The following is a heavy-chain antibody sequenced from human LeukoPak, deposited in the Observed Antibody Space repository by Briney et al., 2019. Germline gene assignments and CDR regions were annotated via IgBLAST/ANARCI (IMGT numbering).Heavy chain of an antibody. CDR2: ISSSSSTI. CDR1: GFTFSSYS. Sequence: GGSLRLSCAASGFTFSSYSMNWVRQAPGKGLEWVSYISSSSSTIYYADSVKGRFTISGDNAKNSLYLQMNSLRAEDTAVYYCARDLGYSYGPYYMDVWGKGTTVTVSS. V-gene: IGHV3-48*01. CDR3: ARDLGYSYGPYYMDV. J-gene: IGHJ6*03. D-gene: IGHD5-18*01.